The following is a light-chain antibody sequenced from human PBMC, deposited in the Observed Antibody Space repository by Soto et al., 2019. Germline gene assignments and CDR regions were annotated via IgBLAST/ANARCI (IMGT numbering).Light chain of an antibody. V-gene: IGKV3-15*01. CDR2: GAS. J-gene: IGKJ5*01. CDR1: QSVSSN. Sequence: EIVLTQSPAPLSLSPGERGPVSCSPSQSVSSNLAWYQQKPGQAPRLLIYGASTRATGIPARFSGSGSGTEFTLIISSLQSEDFAVYYCQQYNDWPPITFGQGTRLEIK. CDR3: QQYNDWPPIT.